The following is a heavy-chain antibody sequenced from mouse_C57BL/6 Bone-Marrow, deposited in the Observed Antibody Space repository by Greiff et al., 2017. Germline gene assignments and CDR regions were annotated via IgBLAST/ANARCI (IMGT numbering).Heavy chain of an antibody. CDR2: IYPGNSDP. J-gene: IGHJ1*03. V-gene: IGHV1-5*01. Sequence: EVQLQQSGTVLARPGASVKMSCKTSGYTFTSYWMPWVKQRPGQGLEWIGAIYPGNSDPSYNQKFKGKAKLTAVTSASTAYMELSSLTNEDSAVYYCLAPYYSNHWYFDVWGTGTTVTVSS. D-gene: IGHD2-5*01. CDR3: LAPYYSNHWYFDV. CDR1: GYTFTSYW.